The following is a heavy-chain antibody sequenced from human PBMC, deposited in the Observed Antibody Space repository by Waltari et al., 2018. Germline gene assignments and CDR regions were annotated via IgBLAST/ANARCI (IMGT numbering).Heavy chain of an antibody. CDR1: GYTFTGYY. CDR3: ASGSRGYSGYDSGGFDY. D-gene: IGHD5-12*01. CDR2: INPNSGGT. Sequence: QVQLVQSGAEVKKPGASVKVSCKASGYTFTGYYMHWVRQAPGQGLEWMGRINPNSGGTNYGQKFQGRVTMTRDTSISTAYMELSRLRSDDTAVYYCASGSRGYSGYDSGGFDYWGQGTLVTVSS. V-gene: IGHV1-2*06. J-gene: IGHJ4*02.